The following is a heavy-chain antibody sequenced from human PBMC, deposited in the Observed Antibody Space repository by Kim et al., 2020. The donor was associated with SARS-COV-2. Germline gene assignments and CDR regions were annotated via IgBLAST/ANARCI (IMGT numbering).Heavy chain of an antibody. V-gene: IGHV3-23*01. J-gene: IGHJ4*02. CDR3: AKAKYCSTTNCPAFDY. Sequence: SVNGRFTISRDNSKNTMFLQMNSLRAEDTAVYYCAKAKYCSTTNCPAFDYWGQGTLVTVSS. D-gene: IGHD2-2*01.